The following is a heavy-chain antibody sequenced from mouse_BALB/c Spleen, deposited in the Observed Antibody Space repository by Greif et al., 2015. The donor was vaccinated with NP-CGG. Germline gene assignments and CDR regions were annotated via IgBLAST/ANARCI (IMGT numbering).Heavy chain of an antibody. J-gene: IGHJ1*01. CDR2: IDTSDSYT. V-gene: IGHV1-69*01. Sequence: QVQLQQSGAELVMPGASVKMSCKASGYTFTDYWMHWVKQRPGQGLEWIGAIDTSDSYTSYNQKFKGKATLTVDESSSTAYMQLSSLTSEDSAVYYCARRDDYDDFDVWGAGTTVTVSS. CDR3: ARRDDYDDFDV. CDR1: GYTFTDYW. D-gene: IGHD2-4*01.